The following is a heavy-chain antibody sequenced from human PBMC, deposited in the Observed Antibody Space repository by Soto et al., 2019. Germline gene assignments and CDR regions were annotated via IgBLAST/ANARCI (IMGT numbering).Heavy chain of an antibody. V-gene: IGHV4-59*13. J-gene: IGHJ6*02. Sequence: ETLSLPHPLSWRPLKCFLWRGPPAPPGKGRGWIGYLYYSGSTNYNPSLKSRVTISVDTSKNQFSLKLSSVTAADTAVYYCARDSRLLWFGELRTDYGMDVWGQGTTVTVSS. CDR3: ARDSRLLWFGELRTDYGMDV. D-gene: IGHD3-10*01. CDR1: WRPLKCFL. CDR2: LYYSGST.